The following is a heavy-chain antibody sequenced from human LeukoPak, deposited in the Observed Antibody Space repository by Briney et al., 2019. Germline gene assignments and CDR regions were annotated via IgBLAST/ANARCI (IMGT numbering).Heavy chain of an antibody. D-gene: IGHD6-25*01. CDR3: ATDGYSSARDY. Sequence: GGSLRLSCAASGFSFNSYWMSWVRQAPGKGLEWVANTKPDGSEKYYVDSVRGRFTISRDNAKNLLYLQMSNLGAEDTAVYYCATDGYSSARDYWGQGTLVTVSS. J-gene: IGHJ4*02. CDR2: TKPDGSEK. V-gene: IGHV3-7*01. CDR1: GFSFNSYW.